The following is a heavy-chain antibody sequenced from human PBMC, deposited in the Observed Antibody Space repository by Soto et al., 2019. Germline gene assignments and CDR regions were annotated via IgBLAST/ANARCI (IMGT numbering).Heavy chain of an antibody. CDR1: GGSISSGGYY. CDR3: ATYWENIPAFDY. D-gene: IGHD1-26*01. V-gene: IGHV4-31*03. Sequence: SETLSLTCTVSGGSISSGGYYWSWIRQHPGKGLEWIGYIYYSGSTYYNPSLKSRVTISVDTSKNQFSLKLSSVTAADTAVYYCATYWENIPAFDYWGQGTLVTVSS. CDR2: IYYSGST. J-gene: IGHJ4*02.